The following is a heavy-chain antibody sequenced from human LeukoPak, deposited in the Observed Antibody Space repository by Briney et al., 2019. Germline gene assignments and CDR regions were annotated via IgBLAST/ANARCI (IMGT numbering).Heavy chain of an antibody. V-gene: IGHV3-15*01. D-gene: IGHD2-2*02. CDR3: ARYCISSSCYKPP. Sequence: GGSLRLSCAASGFSFTNAWMSWVRQAPGKGLEWVGRIKSKTDGGTTDYAAPVKGRFTISRDDSKNTLCLQMNSLKTEDTAVYYCARYCISSSCYKPPWGQGTLVTVSS. J-gene: IGHJ5*02. CDR2: IKSKTDGGTT. CDR1: GFSFTNAW.